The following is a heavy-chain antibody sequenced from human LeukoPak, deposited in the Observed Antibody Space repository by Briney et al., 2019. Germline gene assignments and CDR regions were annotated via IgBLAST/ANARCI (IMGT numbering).Heavy chain of an antibody. J-gene: IGHJ4*02. V-gene: IGHV3-30*18. CDR2: ISYDGSNK. Sequence: PGRSLRLSCAASGFAFSSYGMHWVRQAPGKGLEWVAVISYDGSNKYYADTVKGRFTISRDNSKNTLYLQMNSLRAEDTAVYYCAKDRRRTTAAALDYWGQGTLVTVSS. CDR3: AKDRRRTTAAALDY. D-gene: IGHD1-7*01. CDR1: GFAFSSYG.